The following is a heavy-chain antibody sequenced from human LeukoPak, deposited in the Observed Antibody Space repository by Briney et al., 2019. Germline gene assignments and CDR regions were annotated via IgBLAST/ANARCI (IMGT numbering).Heavy chain of an antibody. CDR3: ARDSNLDFWSGYSYYYYYGMDV. CDR1: GYTLTELS. J-gene: IGHJ6*02. D-gene: IGHD3-3*01. CDR2: FDPEDGET. V-gene: IGHV1-24*01. Sequence: WASVKVSCKVSGYTLTELSMHWVRQAPGKGLEWMGGFDPEDGETIYAQKFQGRVTMTEDTSTDTAYMELSSLRSEDTAVYYCARDSNLDFWSGYSYYYYYGMDVWGQGTTVTVSS.